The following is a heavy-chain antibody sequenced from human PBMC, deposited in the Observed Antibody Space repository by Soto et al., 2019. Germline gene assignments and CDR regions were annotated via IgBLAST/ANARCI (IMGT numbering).Heavy chain of an antibody. V-gene: IGHV3-23*01. D-gene: IGHD2-8*02. CDR3: AKATATGGGAFDI. J-gene: IGHJ3*02. CDR1: GFTCSSYD. Sequence: PGGSLRLSXAASGFTCSSYDMSWVRQAPGKGLEWVSTILVGGSTHYPDSVKGRFTISRDNSKNTVFLQMNSLTAGDTAVYYCAKATATGGGAFDICGQGTVVTVSS. CDR2: ILVGGST.